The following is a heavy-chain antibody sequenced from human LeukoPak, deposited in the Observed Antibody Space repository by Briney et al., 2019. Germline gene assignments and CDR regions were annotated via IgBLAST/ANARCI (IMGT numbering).Heavy chain of an antibody. CDR3: AIGGWCDY. Sequence: PGGSLRLSCAASGFTFSRYWMSWVRQAPGKGLEWGTNIKQDGSEKYYVDSVKGRFTISRDNAKNSLYLQMNSLRAEDTAVYYCAIGGWCDYWGQATLVTVSS. CDR2: IKQDGSEK. CDR1: GFTFSRYW. J-gene: IGHJ4*02. D-gene: IGHD3-10*01. V-gene: IGHV3-7*01.